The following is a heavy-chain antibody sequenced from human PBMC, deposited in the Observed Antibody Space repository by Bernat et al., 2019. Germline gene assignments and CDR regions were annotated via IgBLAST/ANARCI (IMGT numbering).Heavy chain of an antibody. CDR1: GFTFSSYW. J-gene: IGHJ4*02. D-gene: IGHD5-12*01. V-gene: IGHV3-21*02. CDR3: ARAGYSGYDFPNSQGPPYYFDY. CDR2: ISSSSSYI. Sequence: EVQLVESGGGLVQPGGSLRLSCAASGFTFSSYWMTWFRQAPGKGLEWVSSISSSSSYIYYADSVKGRFTISRDNAKNSLYLQMNSLRAEDTAVYYCARAGYSGYDFPNSQGPPYYFDYWGQGTLVTVSS.